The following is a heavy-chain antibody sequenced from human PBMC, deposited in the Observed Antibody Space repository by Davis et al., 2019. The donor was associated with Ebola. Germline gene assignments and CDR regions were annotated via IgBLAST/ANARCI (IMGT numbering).Heavy chain of an antibody. V-gene: IGHV4-59*01. CDR1: GGSISSYY. CDR2: IYYTGST. Sequence: MPSETLSLTCTVSGGSISSYYLSWIRQPPGKGLEWIGYIYYTGSTNYSPSLKSRVTISADTYKNQFSLKLSSVTAAETAVYYCARVTLRATDYWGQGTLVTVSS. CDR3: ARVTLRATDY. D-gene: IGHD1-26*01. J-gene: IGHJ4*02.